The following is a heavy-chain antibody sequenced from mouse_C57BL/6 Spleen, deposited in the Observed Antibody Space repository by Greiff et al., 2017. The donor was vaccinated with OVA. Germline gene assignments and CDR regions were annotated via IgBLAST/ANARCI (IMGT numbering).Heavy chain of an antibody. J-gene: IGHJ2*01. Sequence: QVQLQQSGPELVKPGASVKISCKASGYAFSSSWMNWVTQRPGKGLEWIGRIYPGDGDTNYNGKFKGKATLTADKSSSKAYIQLSSLTSEDSAVYFWARGVRPFDYWGQGTTLTVSS. CDR2: IYPGDGDT. V-gene: IGHV1-82*01. CDR1: GYAFSSSW. CDR3: ARGVRPFDY.